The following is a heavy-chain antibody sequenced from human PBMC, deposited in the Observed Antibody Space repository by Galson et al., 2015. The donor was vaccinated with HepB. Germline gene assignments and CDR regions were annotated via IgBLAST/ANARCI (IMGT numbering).Heavy chain of an antibody. CDR1: GYTFTSYG. V-gene: IGHV1-18*01. CDR2: ISAYNGNT. Sequence: SVKVSCKASGYTFTSYGISWVRQAPGQGLEWMGWISAYNGNTNYAQKLQGRVTMTTDTSTSTAYMELRSLRSDDTAVYYCARALDCSSTSCQREGWIQLWLGGDYWGQGTLVTVSS. CDR3: ARALDCSSTSCQREGWIQLWLGGDY. J-gene: IGHJ4*02. D-gene: IGHD2-2*01.